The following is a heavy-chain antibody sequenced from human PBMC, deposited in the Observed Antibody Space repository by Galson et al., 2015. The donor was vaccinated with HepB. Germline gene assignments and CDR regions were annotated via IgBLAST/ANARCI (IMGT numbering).Heavy chain of an antibody. D-gene: IGHD3-9*01. CDR2: IYWDDDK. J-gene: IGHJ1*01. V-gene: IGHV2-5*02. CDR1: GFSLSTSGVG. CDR3: ARAYYDILTVGRGDAEYFQH. Sequence: PALVKPTQTLTLTCTFSGFSLSTSGVGVGWIRQPPGKALEWLALIYWDDDKRYSPSLKSRLTITKDTSKNQVVLTMTNMDPVDTATYYCARAYYDILTVGRGDAEYFQHWGQGTLVTVSS.